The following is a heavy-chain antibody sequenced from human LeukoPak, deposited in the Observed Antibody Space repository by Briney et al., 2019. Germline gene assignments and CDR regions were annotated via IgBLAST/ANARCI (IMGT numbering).Heavy chain of an antibody. CDR1: GFTFSSFA. CDR3: ARGHRGNYNSYFDY. CDR2: ISYDGSNK. J-gene: IGHJ4*02. Sequence: QPGRSLRLSCAASGFTFSSFAIHWVRQAPAKGLEWVAVISYDGSNKYYADSVKGRFTISRDNSKNTLYLQMSSLRAEDTAVYFCARGHRGNYNSYFDYWGQGTLVTVSS. V-gene: IGHV3-30-3*01. D-gene: IGHD4-11*01.